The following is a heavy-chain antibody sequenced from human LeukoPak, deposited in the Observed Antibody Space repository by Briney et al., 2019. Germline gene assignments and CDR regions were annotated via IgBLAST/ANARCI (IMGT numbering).Heavy chain of an antibody. CDR2: TSTYNDNT. V-gene: IGHV1-18*01. J-gene: IGHJ2*01. Sequence: EASVKVSCKASGGTFSSYAISWVRLAPGQRLEWMGWTSTYNDNTNYAQKFQDRVTMTTDTSTSTAYMELRSLRSDDTAVYYCARGQIYWYFDLWGRGTLVTVSS. CDR3: ARGQIYWYFDL. CDR1: GGTFSSYA.